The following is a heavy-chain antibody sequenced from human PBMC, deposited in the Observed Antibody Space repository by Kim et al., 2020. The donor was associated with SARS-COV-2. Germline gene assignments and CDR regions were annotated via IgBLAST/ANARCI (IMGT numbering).Heavy chain of an antibody. CDR2: IVVGSGNT. V-gene: IGHV1-58*01. Sequence: SVKVSCKASGFTFTSSAVQWVRQARGQRLEWIGWIVVGSGNTNYAQKFQERVTITRDMSTSTAYMELSSLRSEDTAVYYCAAAELWSRWAVWNYYYGMDVWGQGTTVTVSS. CDR1: GFTFTSSA. CDR3: AAAELWSRWAVWNYYYGMDV. D-gene: IGHD3-10*01. J-gene: IGHJ6*02.